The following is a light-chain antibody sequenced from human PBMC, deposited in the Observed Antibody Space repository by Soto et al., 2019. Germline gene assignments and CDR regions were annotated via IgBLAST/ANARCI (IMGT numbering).Light chain of an antibody. CDR3: QQVDSYPQT. CDR2: AAF. Sequence: IQLTQSPSSLSASAGDRVTISCRASQGIGTYLAWYQQKPGKAPKLLIYAAFTLHSGVPARFSGSRSGTDFTLTISSLQPEDFATYYSQQVDSYPQTFGQGTKVDIK. CDR1: QGIGTY. J-gene: IGKJ1*01. V-gene: IGKV1-9*01.